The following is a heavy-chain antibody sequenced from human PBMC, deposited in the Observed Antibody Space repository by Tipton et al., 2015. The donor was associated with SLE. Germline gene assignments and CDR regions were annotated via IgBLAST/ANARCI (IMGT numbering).Heavy chain of an antibody. Sequence: SLRLSCAASGFTFIIHGMYWVRQAPGKGLVWVQRISRDGSNTYYADTVEGRFTISRDNAKNTLYLQMHSLRVDDTAVYYCGRGVYSEGSVGMDVWGQGTTVTVSS. J-gene: IGHJ6*02. V-gene: IGHV3-74*01. CDR2: ISRDGSNT. CDR1: GFTFIIHG. CDR3: GRGVYSEGSVGMDV. D-gene: IGHD3-22*01.